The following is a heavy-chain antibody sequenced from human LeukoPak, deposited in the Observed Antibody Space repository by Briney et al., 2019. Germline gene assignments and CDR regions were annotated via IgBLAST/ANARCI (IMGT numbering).Heavy chain of an antibody. CDR2: IKSDGSST. CDR3: ARGLLEMSTTTLGY. V-gene: IGHV3-74*01. D-gene: IGHD5-24*01. CDR1: GFTVSSNY. J-gene: IGHJ4*02. Sequence: VGSPRLSCAASGFTVSSNYMSWVRQPPGKGLVWVSRIKSDGSSTTYADSVRGRFTVSRDNAKNTLYLQMNSLRAEDTAVYYCARGLLEMSTTTLGYWGQGTLVTVPT.